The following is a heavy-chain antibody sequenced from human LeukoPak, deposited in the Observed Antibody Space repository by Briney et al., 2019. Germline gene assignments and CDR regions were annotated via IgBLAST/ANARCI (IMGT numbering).Heavy chain of an antibody. D-gene: IGHD2-15*01. J-gene: IGHJ4*02. Sequence: PGGSLRLSCAASGFTFSSYAMSWVRQAPGKGLEWVSAISGSGGSTYYADYVKGRFTISRDNSKNTLYLQMNSLRAEDTAVYYCATTRSQGGPSLDYWGQGTLVTVSS. V-gene: IGHV3-23*01. CDR3: ATTRSQGGPSLDY. CDR1: GFTFSSYA. CDR2: ISGSGGST.